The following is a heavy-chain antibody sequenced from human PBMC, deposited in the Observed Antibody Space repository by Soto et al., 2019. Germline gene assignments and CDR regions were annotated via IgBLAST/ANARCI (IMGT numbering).Heavy chain of an antibody. CDR3: ARGEQYSQRIFDC. CDR2: TYYRSKWYY. Sequence: SQTLSLTCAITGDSVSSNSAGWSWVRQSPSRGLEWLGRTYYRSKWYYEYAVSVGGRITINPDTSKNKYSLQLNSVTPEDTAVYFCARGEQYSQRIFDCWGQGSRVTVSS. J-gene: IGHJ4*01. V-gene: IGHV6-1*01. D-gene: IGHD5-12*01. CDR1: GDSVSSNSAG.